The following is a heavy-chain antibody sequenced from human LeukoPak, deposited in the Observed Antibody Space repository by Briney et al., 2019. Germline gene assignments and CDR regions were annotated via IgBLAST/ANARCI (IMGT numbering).Heavy chain of an antibody. CDR2: IKSKIDGGTA. CDR3: TTDPLLGM. CDR1: GFTFSNAW. Sequence: PGGSLRLSCAASGFTFSNAWMSWVRQAPGKGLEWVGRIKSKIDGGTADYAAPVKGRFTISRGDSKDTLYLQMSGLKTEDTAVYYCTTDPLLGMGGQGTLVTVSS. J-gene: IGHJ4*02. V-gene: IGHV3-15*01. D-gene: IGHD3-3*01.